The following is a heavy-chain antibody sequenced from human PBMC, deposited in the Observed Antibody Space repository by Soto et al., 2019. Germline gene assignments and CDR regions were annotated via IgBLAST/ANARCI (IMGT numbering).Heavy chain of an antibody. J-gene: IGHJ4*02. CDR3: TSPNRIAVAGTKNDY. CDR2: IRSKANSYAT. D-gene: IGHD6-19*01. V-gene: IGHV3-73*01. Sequence: GGSLRLSCAASGFTVSSNYMSWVRQASGKGLEWVGRIRSKANSYATAYAASVKGRFTISRDDSKNTAYLQMNSLKTEDTAVYYCTSPNRIAVAGTKNDYWGQGTLVTVSS. CDR1: GFTVSSNY.